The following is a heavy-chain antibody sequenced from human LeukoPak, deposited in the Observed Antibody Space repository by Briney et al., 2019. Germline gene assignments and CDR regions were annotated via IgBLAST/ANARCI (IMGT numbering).Heavy chain of an antibody. J-gene: IGHJ4*02. CDR3: AKDTASDCYDSSGYYFYY. V-gene: IGHV3-23*01. CDR1: GFTFSSYA. D-gene: IGHD3-22*01. CDR2: ISGSGGST. Sequence: GGSLRLSCAASGFTFSSYAMSWVRQAPGKGLEWVSAISGSGGSTYYADSVKGRFTISRDNSKNTLYLQMNSLRAENTAVYYCAKDTASDCYDSSGYYFYYWGQGTLVTVSS.